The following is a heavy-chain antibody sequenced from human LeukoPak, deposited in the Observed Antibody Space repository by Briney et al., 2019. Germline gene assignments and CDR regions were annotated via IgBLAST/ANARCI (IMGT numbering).Heavy chain of an antibody. D-gene: IGHD3-3*01. CDR2: IYYSGST. CDR1: GGSISSYY. CDR3: ARGWSGYYYYYGMDV. Sequence: SETLSLTCTVSGGSISSYYWSWIRQPPGKGLEWIGYIYYSGSTNYNPSLKSRVTISVDTSKNQFSLKLSSVTATDTAVYYCARGWSGYYYYYGMDVWGQGTTVTVSS. J-gene: IGHJ6*02. V-gene: IGHV4-59*01.